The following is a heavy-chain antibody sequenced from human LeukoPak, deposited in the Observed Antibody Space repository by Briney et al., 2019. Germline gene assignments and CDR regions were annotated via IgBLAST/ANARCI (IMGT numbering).Heavy chain of an antibody. CDR1: GFTFSSYA. V-gene: IGHV3-23*01. J-gene: IGHJ4*02. D-gene: IGHD1-26*01. CDR2: ITAGGVST. CDR3: TKGDSGGSYSFDY. Sequence: PGGSLRLSCAASGFTFSSYAMNWVRQAPGKGLEWVSSITAGGVSTYFADSVKGRFTVSRDNSKDTLSLQMNSLGAEDTAVYYCTKGDSGGSYSFDYWGQGTLVSVSS.